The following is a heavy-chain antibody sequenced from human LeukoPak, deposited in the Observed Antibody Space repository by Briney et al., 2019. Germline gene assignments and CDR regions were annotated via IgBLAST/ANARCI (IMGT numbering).Heavy chain of an antibody. J-gene: IGHJ4*02. CDR3: ARKKLGSSSSPLLFDY. Sequence: PGGSLRLSCAASGFTFSSYAMHWVRQAPGKGLEWVAVISYDGSNKYYADSVKGRFTISRDNSKNTLYLQMNSLRAEDTAVYYCARKKLGSSSSPLLFDYWGQGTLVTVSS. CDR1: GFTFSSYA. CDR2: ISYDGSNK. V-gene: IGHV3-30-3*01. D-gene: IGHD6-6*01.